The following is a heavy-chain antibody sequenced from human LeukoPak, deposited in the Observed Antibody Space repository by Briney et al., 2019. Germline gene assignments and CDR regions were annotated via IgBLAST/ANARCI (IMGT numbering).Heavy chain of an antibody. J-gene: IGHJ4*02. D-gene: IGHD6-6*01. V-gene: IGHV3-7*01. CDR3: ARITQGYSSSSLDY. Sequence: GGSLRPSCAASGFSFSSYWMSWVRQAPGKGLEWVANIKPDGSEKYFVDSVKGRFTMSRDNAKNSLYVQMNSLRAEDTAVYYCARITQGYSSSSLDYWGQGTLVTVSS. CDR2: IKPDGSEK. CDR1: GFSFSSYW.